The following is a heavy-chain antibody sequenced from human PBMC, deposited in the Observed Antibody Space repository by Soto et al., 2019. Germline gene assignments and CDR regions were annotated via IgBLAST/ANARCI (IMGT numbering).Heavy chain of an antibody. CDR3: AKWGGVIGYY. CDR2: IIPIFGKA. CDR1: GCTFSSYA. Sequence: QVKLVQSGAEVKKPGSSVKVSFKASGCTFSSYAISWVRQPPGQGLEWMGGIIPIFGKATYAQKFQGRVTITADEATSTAYMALSSLRAEDTALYCCAKWGGVIGYYWGQGTLVTVSS. D-gene: IGHD3-10*01. V-gene: IGHV1-69*12. J-gene: IGHJ4*02.